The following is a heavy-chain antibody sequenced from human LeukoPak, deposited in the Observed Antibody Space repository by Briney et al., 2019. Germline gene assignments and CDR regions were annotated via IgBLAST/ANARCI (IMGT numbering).Heavy chain of an antibody. CDR2: ISGSGGST. Sequence: GGSLRLSCAASGFTFSSYAMSWVRQAPGKGLEGVSAISGSGGSTYYADSVKGRFTISRDNSKNTLYLQMNSLRAEDTAVYYCAKDITMIVVVMDAFDIWGQGTMVTVSS. V-gene: IGHV3-23*01. CDR3: AKDITMIVVVMDAFDI. D-gene: IGHD3-22*01. CDR1: GFTFSSYA. J-gene: IGHJ3*02.